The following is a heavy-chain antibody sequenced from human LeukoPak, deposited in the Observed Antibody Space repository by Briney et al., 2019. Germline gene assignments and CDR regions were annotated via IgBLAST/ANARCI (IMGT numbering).Heavy chain of an antibody. D-gene: IGHD3-22*01. CDR3: AKRRDYDSTGYYFTPYYFDY. CDR2: ST. J-gene: IGHJ4*02. Sequence: STYYVDSVKGRFSISRDNSKNTVFLQMNTLRAEDTAVYYCAKRRDYDSTGYYFTPYYFDYWGQGTLVTVSS. V-gene: IGHV3-23*01.